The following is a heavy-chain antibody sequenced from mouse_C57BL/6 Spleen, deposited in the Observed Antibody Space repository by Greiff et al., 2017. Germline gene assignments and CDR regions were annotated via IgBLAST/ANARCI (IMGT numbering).Heavy chain of an antibody. CDR1: GYTFTSYW. D-gene: IGHD1-1*01. CDR2: INPSNGGT. CDR3: ARDGSSYWYFEV. V-gene: IGHV1-53*01. J-gene: IGHJ1*03. Sequence: VQLQQPGTELVKPGASVKLSCKASGYTFTSYWMHWVKQRPGQGLEWIGNINPSNGGTNYNEKFKSKATLTVDKSSSTAYRQLSSLTSEDSAVYYCARDGSSYWYFEVWGTGTTVTVTS.